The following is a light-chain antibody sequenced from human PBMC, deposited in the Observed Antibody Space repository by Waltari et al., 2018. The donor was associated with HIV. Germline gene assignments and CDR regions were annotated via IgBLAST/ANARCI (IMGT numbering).Light chain of an antibody. CDR3: CSYAGSSTLV. Sequence: QSALTQPASVSGSPGQSITISCTGTSSDVGSYNLVSGYQQHPGTAPKLMIYEGSKRPSGVSNRSSGSKSGNTASLTISVLQAEDEADYYCCSYAGSSTLVFGGGTKLTVL. CDR2: EGS. V-gene: IGLV2-23*01. CDR1: SSDVGSYNL. J-gene: IGLJ2*01.